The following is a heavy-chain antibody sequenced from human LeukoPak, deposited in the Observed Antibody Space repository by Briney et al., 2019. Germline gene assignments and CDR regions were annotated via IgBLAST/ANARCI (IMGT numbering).Heavy chain of an antibody. J-gene: IGHJ4*02. CDR2: ISNSGGTT. CDR1: GFTFSSYG. V-gene: IGHV3-23*01. Sequence: GGSLRLSCAASGFTFSSYGMHWVRQAPGKGLEWVSTISNSGGTTYYADSVKGRFTISRDDSENTLYLQMNSLRAEDTAVYYCAKATGYLLWGQGTLVTVSS. D-gene: IGHD1-14*01. CDR3: AKATGYLL.